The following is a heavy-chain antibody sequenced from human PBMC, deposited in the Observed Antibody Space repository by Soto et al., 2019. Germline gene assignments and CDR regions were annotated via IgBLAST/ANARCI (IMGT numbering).Heavy chain of an antibody. D-gene: IGHD6-19*01. Sequence: VQLVQSGAEVKKPGASVEVSCKTSGYTFSDHYTHWVRQAPGQGLEWMGWINPNSGGTGYAEKFQGRVTMTRDTSISTAYMELNRLSSDDTAVYYCVRGGPVAGPTSSEAYHPFDFWGQGTLVTVSS. J-gene: IGHJ4*02. CDR2: INPNSGGT. CDR3: VRGGPVAGPTSSEAYHPFDF. CDR1: GYTFSDHY. V-gene: IGHV1-2*02.